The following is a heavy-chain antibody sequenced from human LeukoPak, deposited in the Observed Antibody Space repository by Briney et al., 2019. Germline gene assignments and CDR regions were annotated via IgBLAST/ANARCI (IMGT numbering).Heavy chain of an antibody. D-gene: IGHD3-22*01. CDR3: ARDGAIDYYDSSGYHDY. Sequence: GGSLRLSCAASGFTFSSYAMSWVRQAPGKGLEWVSSISSSSSYIYYADSVKGRFTISRDNAKNSLYLQMNSLRAEDTAVYYCARDGAIDYYDSSGYHDYWGQGTLVTVSS. J-gene: IGHJ4*02. V-gene: IGHV3-21*01. CDR1: GFTFSSYA. CDR2: ISSSSSYI.